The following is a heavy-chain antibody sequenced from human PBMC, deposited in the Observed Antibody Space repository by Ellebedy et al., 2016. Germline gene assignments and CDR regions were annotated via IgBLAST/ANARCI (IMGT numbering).Heavy chain of an antibody. D-gene: IGHD1-1*01. J-gene: IGHJ3*02. CDR2: INSGGAT. Sequence: GGSLRLSXAASGFSVSSNDMSWVRQRPGKGLECVSVINSGGATYYADSVEGRFTISRDNSKKTLYLQMSGLGADDTAVYYCVTRHNVAFDIWGQGTTVTVS. CDR1: GFSVSSND. CDR3: VTRHNVAFDI. V-gene: IGHV3-53*01.